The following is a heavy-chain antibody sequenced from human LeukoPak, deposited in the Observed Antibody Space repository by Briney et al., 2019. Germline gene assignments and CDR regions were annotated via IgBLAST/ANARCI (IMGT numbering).Heavy chain of an antibody. D-gene: IGHD6-19*01. CDR1: GGSISTYS. J-gene: IGHJ4*02. Sequence: PSETLSLTCTVSGGSISTYSWSWIRQAPGKALEWIGYIDNSGSTNYRSSLRSRVTISVDTSKNQLSLRLTSVSAADTAVYYCTRGSSAWSRNDYWGQGTLVTVSS. CDR3: TRGSSAWSRNDY. CDR2: IDNSGST. V-gene: IGHV4-59*01.